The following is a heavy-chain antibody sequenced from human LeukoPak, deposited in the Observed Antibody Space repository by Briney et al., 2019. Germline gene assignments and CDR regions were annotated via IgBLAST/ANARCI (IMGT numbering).Heavy chain of an antibody. CDR1: GGSISSGDYY. Sequence: PSETLSLTCTVSGGSISSGDYYWSWIRQPPGKGLEWIEYIYYSGSTYNNPSLKSRVTISVDTSKNQFSLNLSSVTAADTAVYYCAREAYDGNFDFDIWGQGTMVTVSS. CDR3: AREAYDGNFDFDI. D-gene: IGHD4-23*01. V-gene: IGHV4-30-4*01. J-gene: IGHJ3*02. CDR2: IYYSGST.